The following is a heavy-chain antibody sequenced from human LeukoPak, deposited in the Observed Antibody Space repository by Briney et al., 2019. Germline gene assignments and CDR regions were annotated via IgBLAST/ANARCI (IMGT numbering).Heavy chain of an antibody. V-gene: IGHV3-23*01. Sequence: GGSLRLSCAASGFTFSSYSMNWVRQAPGKGLEWVSAISGSGGSTYYADSVKGRFTISRDNSKNTLYLQMNSLRAEDTAVYYCAKDNRLAAAVTELYFQHWGQGTLVTVSS. CDR2: ISGSGGST. CDR1: GFTFSSYS. CDR3: AKDNRLAAAVTELYFQH. D-gene: IGHD6-13*01. J-gene: IGHJ1*01.